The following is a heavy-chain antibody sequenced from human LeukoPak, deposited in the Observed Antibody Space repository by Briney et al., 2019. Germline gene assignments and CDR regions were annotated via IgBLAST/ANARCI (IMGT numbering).Heavy chain of an antibody. V-gene: IGHV4-34*01. CDR1: GGSFSGYY. D-gene: IGHD3-9*01. CDR3: ARGLKYYDILTGYWYYFDY. CDR2: INHSGST. Sequence: SETPSLTCAVYGGSFSGYYWSWIRQPPGKGLEWIGEINHSGSTNYNPSLKSRVTISVDTSKNQFSLKLSSVTAADTAVYYCARGLKYYDILTGYWYYFDYWGQGTLVTVSS. J-gene: IGHJ4*02.